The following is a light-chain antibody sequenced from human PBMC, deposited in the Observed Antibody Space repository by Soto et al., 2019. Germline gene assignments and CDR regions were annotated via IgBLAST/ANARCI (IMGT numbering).Light chain of an antibody. V-gene: IGKV3-11*01. J-gene: IGKJ1*01. CDR2: DAS. Sequence: EIVLTQSPATLSLSPGERATLSCRASQSVSSYVAWYQQTPGPPPRLLIDDASNRATGIPARCSGSAARTDCTPTISSLEPEDVAVYYCQQCSKWPPKFGQGTKVDIK. CDR1: QSVSSY. CDR3: QQCSKWPPK.